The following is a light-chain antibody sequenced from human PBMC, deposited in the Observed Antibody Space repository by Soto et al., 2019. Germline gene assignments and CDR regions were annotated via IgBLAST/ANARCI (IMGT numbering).Light chain of an antibody. V-gene: IGKV1-5*03. CDR1: QSISTW. Sequence: DIQMTQSPSTLSASVGDSVTITCRASQSISTWLAWHQQEPGKAPKLLIYKASNLESGVPSRSSGSGFGTDFTLTISCLQSEDFATYYCQQYYSYAWTFGQGTKVDI. J-gene: IGKJ1*01. CDR3: QQYYSYAWT. CDR2: KAS.